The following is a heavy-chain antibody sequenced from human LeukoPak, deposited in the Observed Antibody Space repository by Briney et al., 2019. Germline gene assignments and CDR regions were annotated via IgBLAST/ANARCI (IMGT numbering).Heavy chain of an antibody. CDR3: VPLYHGGVAY. CDR1: GFTFSSYG. Sequence: PGRSLRLSRAASGFTFSSYGMHWVRQAPGKGLEWEAVISYDGSDKYCADSVKGRFTISRDNSKNTLYLQVRSLRAEDTAVYYCVPLYHGGVAYWGQGTLVTVSS. CDR2: ISYDGSDK. V-gene: IGHV3-30*03. J-gene: IGHJ4*02. D-gene: IGHD3-16*02.